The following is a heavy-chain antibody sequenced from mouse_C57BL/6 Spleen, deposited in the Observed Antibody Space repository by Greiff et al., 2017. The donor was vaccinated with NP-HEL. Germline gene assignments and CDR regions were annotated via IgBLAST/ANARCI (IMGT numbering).Heavy chain of an antibody. CDR2: IYPGDGDT. Sequence: VQLQQSGPELVEPGASVKISCKASGYAFSSSWMNWVKQRPGKGLEWIGRIYPGDGDTNYNGKFKGKATLTADKSSSTAYMQLSSLTSEDSAVYFCANPGNYAMDYWGQGTSVTVSS. V-gene: IGHV1-82*01. CDR1: GYAFSSSW. J-gene: IGHJ4*01. CDR3: ANPGNYAMDY.